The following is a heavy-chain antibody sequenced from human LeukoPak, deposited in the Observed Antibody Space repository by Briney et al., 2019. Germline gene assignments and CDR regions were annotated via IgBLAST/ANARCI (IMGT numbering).Heavy chain of an antibody. D-gene: IGHD3-16*02. Sequence: VSVKVSCKASGYTFTNYGVSWVRQAPGQGLEWMGWITVDNGNTHYAQNFQGRVTMTTDTSTSTVYMELRSLRSDDTAVYYCARGAGYDYVWKSYRYYDFWGQGTLVTVSS. CDR3: ARGAGYDYVWKSYRYYDF. V-gene: IGHV1-18*01. J-gene: IGHJ4*02. CDR2: ITVDNGNT. CDR1: GYTFTNYG.